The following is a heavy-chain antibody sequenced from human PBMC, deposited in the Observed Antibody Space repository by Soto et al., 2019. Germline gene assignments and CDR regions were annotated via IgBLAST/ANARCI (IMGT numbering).Heavy chain of an antibody. CDR3: ARAPSGWPFDKYFQH. J-gene: IGHJ1*01. V-gene: IGHV1-8*01. CDR1: GYTFTSND. Sequence: ASVKVSCKASGYTFTSNDINWVRQATGQGLEWMGWMNPNSGNTGYAQKFQGRVTMTRNTSISTAYMELSSLRSEDTAVYYCARAPSGWPFDKYFQHWGQGTLVTVSS. D-gene: IGHD6-19*01. CDR2: MNPNSGNT.